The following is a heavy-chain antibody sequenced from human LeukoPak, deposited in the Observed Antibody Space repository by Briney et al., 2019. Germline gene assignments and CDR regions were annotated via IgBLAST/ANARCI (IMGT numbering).Heavy chain of an antibody. CDR3: AKDISDYGGYVAFDY. J-gene: IGHJ4*02. CDR1: GFTFDDHA. V-gene: IGHV3-9*01. Sequence: GRSLRLSCAASGFTFDDHAMHWVRQTPGKGLEWVANISWNSGRIGYADSVKGRFTISRDNAKNSLYLQMNSLRAEDTALYYCAKDISDYGGYVAFDYWGQGTLVTVSS. CDR2: ISWNSGRI. D-gene: IGHD4-17*01.